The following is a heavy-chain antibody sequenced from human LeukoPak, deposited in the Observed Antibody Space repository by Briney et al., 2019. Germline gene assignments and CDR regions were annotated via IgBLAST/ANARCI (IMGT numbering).Heavy chain of an antibody. D-gene: IGHD5-24*01. V-gene: IGHV3-48*01. CDR2: IISSSNTI. Sequence: GGSLRLSCAASGFTFSTSGMNWVRQAPGKGLEWVSYIISSSNTIYYADSVKGRFTISRDNSKNSLYLQMSSLKAEDTAVYYCAREEKMEEGYYYYMDVWGKGTTVTVSS. J-gene: IGHJ6*03. CDR1: GFTFSTSG. CDR3: AREEKMEEGYYYYMDV.